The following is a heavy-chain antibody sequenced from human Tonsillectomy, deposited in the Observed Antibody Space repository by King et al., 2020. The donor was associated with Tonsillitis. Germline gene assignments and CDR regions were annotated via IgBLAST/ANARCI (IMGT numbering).Heavy chain of an antibody. CDR2: INPSGGST. CDR3: ARERTSVVPSSAFDI. Sequence: QLVQSGAEVRKPGASVKVSCKASGYTFSTHQMHWVRQAPGQGLEWMGIINPSGGSTTNAQNVQGRVTMTRETSTSTAYMEVRSLRSEDTAVYYCARERTSVVPSSAFDIWGQGTMVTVSS. CDR1: GYTFSTHQ. J-gene: IGHJ3*02. D-gene: IGHD2-21*01. V-gene: IGHV1-46*03.